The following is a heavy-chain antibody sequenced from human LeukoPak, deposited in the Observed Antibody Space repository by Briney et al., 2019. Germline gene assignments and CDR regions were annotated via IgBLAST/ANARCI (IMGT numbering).Heavy chain of an antibody. CDR1: GGSFSGYY. V-gene: IGHV4-34*01. D-gene: IGHD3-3*01. Sequence: SETLSLTCAVYGGSFSGYYWSWIRQPPGKGLGWIGEINHSGSTNYNPSLKSRVTISVDTSKNQFSLKLSSVTAADTAVYYCARGNTIFGVVAPYYYYYGMDVWGQGTTVTVSS. CDR3: ARGNTIFGVVAPYYYYYGMDV. CDR2: INHSGST. J-gene: IGHJ6*02.